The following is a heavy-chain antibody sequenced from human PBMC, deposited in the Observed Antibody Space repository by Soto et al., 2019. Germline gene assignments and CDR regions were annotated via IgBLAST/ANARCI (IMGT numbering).Heavy chain of an antibody. CDR1: GGSVSSGSYY. V-gene: IGHV4-61*01. D-gene: IGHD3-10*01. CDR3: ARGGSMVATDY. J-gene: IGHJ4*02. CDR2: IYYSGST. Sequence: SETLSLTCTVSGGSVSSGSYYWSWIRQPPGKGLEWIGYIYYSGSTNYNPSLKSRVTISVDTSKNQFSLKLSSVTAADTAVYYCARGGSMVATDYWGQGTLVTVSS.